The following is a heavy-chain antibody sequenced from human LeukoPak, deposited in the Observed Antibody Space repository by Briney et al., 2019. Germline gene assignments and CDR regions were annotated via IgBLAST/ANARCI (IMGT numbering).Heavy chain of an antibody. CDR2: ISYDGSNK. CDR1: GFTFSSYA. J-gene: IGHJ4*02. Sequence: GGSLRLSCAASGFTFSSYAMHWVRQAPGKGLEWVAVISYDGSNKYYADSVKGRFTISRDNSENTLYLQMNSLRAEDTAVYYCARASIVVVTAILSFDYWGQGTLVTVSS. V-gene: IGHV3-30-3*01. CDR3: ARASIVVVTAILSFDY. D-gene: IGHD2-21*02.